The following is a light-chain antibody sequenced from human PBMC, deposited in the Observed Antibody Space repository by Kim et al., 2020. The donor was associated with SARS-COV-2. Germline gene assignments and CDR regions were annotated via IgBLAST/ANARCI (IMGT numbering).Light chain of an antibody. CDR3: ISRDSSGNHLGVV. CDR2: GKN. Sequence: SSELTQDPAVSVALGQTVRITCQGDSLRSYYASWYQQKPGQAPVLVIYGKNNRPSGIPDRFSGSSSGNTASLTITGAQAEDEADYYCISRDSSGNHLGVVFGGGTQLTVL. CDR1: SLRSYY. J-gene: IGLJ2*01. V-gene: IGLV3-19*01.